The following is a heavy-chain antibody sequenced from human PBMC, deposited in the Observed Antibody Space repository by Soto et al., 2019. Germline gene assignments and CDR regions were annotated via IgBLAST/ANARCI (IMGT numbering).Heavy chain of an antibody. V-gene: IGHV1-18*04. J-gene: IGHJ4*02. CDR2: ISTSNGDT. CDR1: GYTFTANG. Sequence: QVQLVQSGAEVKKPGASVTVSCKASGYTFTANGVSWVRQAPGHGLEWIGWISTSNGDTNYAHSLQGRVTMTTDTSTSTAYLEVRSLRSDDTAVYWCARDVGYSYGDGDGYWGQGTLVTVSS. D-gene: IGHD1-1*01. CDR3: ARDVGYSYGDGDGY.